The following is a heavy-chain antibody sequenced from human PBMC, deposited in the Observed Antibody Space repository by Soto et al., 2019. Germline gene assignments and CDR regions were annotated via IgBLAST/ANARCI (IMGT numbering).Heavy chain of an antibody. D-gene: IGHD6-6*01. Sequence: GASVKVSCKASGYTFTSYGISWVRQAPGQGLEWMGWISAYNGNTNYAQKLQGRVTMTTDTSTSTAYMELRSLRSDDTAVYYCAAGIAARGYYYYYGMDVWGQGTTVTVSS. CDR3: AAGIAARGYYYYYGMDV. V-gene: IGHV1-18*01. CDR1: GYTFTSYG. J-gene: IGHJ6*02. CDR2: ISAYNGNT.